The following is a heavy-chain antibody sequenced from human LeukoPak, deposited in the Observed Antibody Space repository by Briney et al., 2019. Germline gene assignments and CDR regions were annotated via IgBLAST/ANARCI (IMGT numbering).Heavy chain of an antibody. CDR2: IIPIVGMA. J-gene: IGHJ4*02. D-gene: IGHD5-12*01. V-gene: IGHV1-69*02. CDR3: ARLTDIVATDIDY. CDR1: GGTFISYT. Sequence: GASVKVSCKASGGTFISYTISWVRQAPGQGLEWMGRIIPIVGMANYAQKIQGRDTITADKSTSTAYMELSSLRSEDTAVSYCARLTDIVATDIDYWGQGTLVTVSS.